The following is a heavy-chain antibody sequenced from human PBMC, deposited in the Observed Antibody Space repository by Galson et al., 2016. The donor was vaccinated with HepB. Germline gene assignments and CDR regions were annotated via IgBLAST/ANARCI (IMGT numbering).Heavy chain of an antibody. Sequence: SLRLSCAASGFTFSSYWMSWVRQAPGKRLECVAYIKQDGSEQYYVDSVKGRFTISRDNAKNSLYLQMNSLRAEDTAVYYCARRRGSGSHDYWGQGTLVTVSS. CDR3: ARRRGSGSHDY. CDR2: IKQDGSEQ. V-gene: IGHV3-7*05. D-gene: IGHD3-10*01. J-gene: IGHJ4*02. CDR1: GFTFSSYW.